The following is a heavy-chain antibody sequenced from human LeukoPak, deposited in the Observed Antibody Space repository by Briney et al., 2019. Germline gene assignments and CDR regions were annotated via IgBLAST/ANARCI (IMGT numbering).Heavy chain of an antibody. CDR1: GFTFSDYS. CDR3: ARSRSVSNYKGMDV. V-gene: IGHV3-21*01. J-gene: IGHJ6*02. D-gene: IGHD5/OR15-5a*01. Sequence: TGESLRLSCPASGFTFSDYSMGWVRQAPGKGLEWVSSISSSSDYIYYADSVKGRFTISRDNARNSLYLQMNSLRAEDTAVYYCARSRSVSNYKGMDVWGQGTTVTVSS. CDR2: ISSSSDYI.